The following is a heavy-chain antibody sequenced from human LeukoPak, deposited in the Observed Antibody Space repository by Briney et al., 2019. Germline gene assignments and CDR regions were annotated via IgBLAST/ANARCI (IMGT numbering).Heavy chain of an antibody. CDR1: GGTFSSYA. D-gene: IGHD3-3*01. CDR3: ARERFWSGNYTDAFDI. J-gene: IGHJ3*02. CDR2: IIPIFGTA. V-gene: IGHV1-69*13. Sequence: ASVKVSCKASGGTFSSYAISWVRQAPGQGLEWMGGIIPIFGTANYAQKFQGRVTITADESTSTAYMELSSLRSEDTAVYYCARERFWSGNYTDAFDIRGQGTMVTVSS.